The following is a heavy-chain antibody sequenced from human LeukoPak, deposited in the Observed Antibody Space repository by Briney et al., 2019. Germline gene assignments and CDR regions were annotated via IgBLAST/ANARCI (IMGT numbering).Heavy chain of an antibody. CDR2: INPSGGST. CDR3: ARARGYDILTGYLHAFDI. V-gene: IGHV1-46*01. Sequence: ASVKVSCKASGYTFTSYYMHWVRQAPGQGLEWLGIINPSGGSTSYAQKFQGRVTMTRDTSTSTVYMELSSLRSEDTAVYYCARARGYDILTGYLHAFDIWGQGTMVTVSS. CDR1: GYTFTSYY. D-gene: IGHD3-9*01. J-gene: IGHJ3*02.